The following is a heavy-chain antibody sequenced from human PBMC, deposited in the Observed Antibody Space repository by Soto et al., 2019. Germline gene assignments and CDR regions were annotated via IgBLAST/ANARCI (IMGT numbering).Heavy chain of an antibody. Sequence: SETLSLTCTFSGGSVNTVYWSWIRQPPGKGLECVGHVYYTGSTDYNPSLKSRVTISVDTTKNQVSLKLNSVTTADTAVYFCASDRGRSNYFDYWGQGTLVTVSS. CDR1: GGSVNTVY. V-gene: IGHV4-59*02. CDR3: ASDRGRSNYFDY. D-gene: IGHD3-10*01. J-gene: IGHJ4*02. CDR2: VYYTGST.